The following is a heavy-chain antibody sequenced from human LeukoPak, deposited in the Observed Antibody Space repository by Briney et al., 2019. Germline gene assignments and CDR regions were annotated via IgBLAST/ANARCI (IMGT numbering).Heavy chain of an antibody. D-gene: IGHD1-14*01. J-gene: IGHJ4*01. Sequence: ASVKVSCKASGYTFTSYGISWVSQAPGQGPEWMGWISAYNGNTNYAQKLQGRVTMTTYTSTSTAYMELRSLRSDDTALYYCARDPRTTSDTVFGYWGHGTLFTVSS. CDR2: ISAYNGNT. V-gene: IGHV1-18*01. CDR3: ARDPRTTSDTVFGY. CDR1: GYTFTSYG.